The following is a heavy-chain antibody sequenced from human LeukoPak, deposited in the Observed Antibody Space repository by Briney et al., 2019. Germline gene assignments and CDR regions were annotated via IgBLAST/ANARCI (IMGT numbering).Heavy chain of an antibody. CDR3: ARETDGSSFDY. D-gene: IGHD1-26*01. CDR1: GFTFSSYW. CDR2: INSDESST. J-gene: IGHJ4*02. Sequence: SGGSLRLSCAASGFTFSSYWMQWVRQAPGKGLLWVSRINSDESSTRYADSVKGRFTISRDNAKNTLYLQMNSLRAEDTAVYYCARETDGSSFDYWGQGTLVTVSS. V-gene: IGHV3-74*01.